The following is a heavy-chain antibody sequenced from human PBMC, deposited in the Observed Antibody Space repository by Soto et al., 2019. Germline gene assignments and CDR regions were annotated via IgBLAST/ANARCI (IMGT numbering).Heavy chain of an antibody. CDR3: ASSSWWDQPFDY. Sequence: TSETLSLTCTVSGGSISSYYWSWIRQPPGKGLEWIGYIYYSGSTNYNPSLKSRVTISVDTSKNQFSLKLSSVTAADTAVYYCASSSWWDQPFDYWGQGTLVTVSS. V-gene: IGHV4-59*08. J-gene: IGHJ4*02. CDR2: IYYSGST. CDR1: GGSISSYY. D-gene: IGHD6-13*01.